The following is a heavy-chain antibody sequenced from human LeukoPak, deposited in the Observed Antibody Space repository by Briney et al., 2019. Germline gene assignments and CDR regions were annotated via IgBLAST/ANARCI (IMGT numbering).Heavy chain of an antibody. J-gene: IGHJ6*02. V-gene: IGHV3-33*01. Sequence: GGSLRLSCAASGFTFSSYGMHWVRQAPGKGLEWVAVIWYDGSNKYYADSVKGRFTISRDNSKNTLYLQMNSLRAEDTAVYYCAGPLIAAAGYYGMDVWGQGTTVTVSS. CDR2: IWYDGSNK. CDR1: GFTFSSYG. D-gene: IGHD6-13*01. CDR3: AGPLIAAAGYYGMDV.